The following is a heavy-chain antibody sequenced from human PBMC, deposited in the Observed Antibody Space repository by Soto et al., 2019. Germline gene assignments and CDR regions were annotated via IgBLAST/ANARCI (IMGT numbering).Heavy chain of an antibody. V-gene: IGHV1-18*01. D-gene: IGHD3-3*02. J-gene: IGHJ4*02. CDR3: AREWISLPHFDY. CDR2: FSAYNGNT. Sequence: ASVKVSCKASGYTVTSYGISSVRQAPGQGLEWMGWFSAYNGNTNYAQKLQGIVTMTTDTYTSTAYMALRSVRSDDTAVYYGAREWISLPHFDYWGQGTLVTVSS. CDR1: GYTVTSYG.